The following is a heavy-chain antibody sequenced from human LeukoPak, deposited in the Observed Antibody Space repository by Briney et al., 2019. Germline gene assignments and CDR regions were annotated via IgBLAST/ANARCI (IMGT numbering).Heavy chain of an antibody. D-gene: IGHD3-10*01. CDR3: VREDGNGSGDTNAFDI. J-gene: IGHJ3*02. CDR2: IYHSGST. Sequence: SQTLSLTCAVSGGSISSGGYSWSWLRQPPGKGLEWIGYIYHSGSTYYNPSLKSRVTISVDRSKNQFSLKLSSVTAADTAVYYCVREDGNGSGDTNAFDIWGQGTMVTVSS. CDR1: GGSISSGGYS. V-gene: IGHV4-30-2*01.